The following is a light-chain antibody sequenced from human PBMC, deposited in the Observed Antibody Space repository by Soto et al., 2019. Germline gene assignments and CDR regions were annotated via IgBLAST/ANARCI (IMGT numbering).Light chain of an antibody. V-gene: IGKV1-5*01. Sequence: DIQMTQSRSTLSAFVGDRVTITFRASQSINKWLAWYQQKPGKAPKILIYDASSLESGVPSRFSGSGSGTEFTLTISRVQPEDFATYYCQQYETYLKTFGQGTKVDIK. CDR2: DAS. CDR1: QSINKW. J-gene: IGKJ1*01. CDR3: QQYETYLKT.